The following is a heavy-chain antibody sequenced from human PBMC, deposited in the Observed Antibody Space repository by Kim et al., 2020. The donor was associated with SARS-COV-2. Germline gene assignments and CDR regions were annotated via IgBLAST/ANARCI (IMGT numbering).Heavy chain of an antibody. CDR2: ISGSGGCT. J-gene: IGHJ3*01. V-gene: IGHV3-23*01. Sequence: GGSLRLSCAASGFTFRNYAMSWVRQAPGKGLEWVSVISGSGGCTYYTDSVKDRFTISRDNSKNTLYVEMNSLRAEDTAIYYCAKERAKFTATILGVASAGGDLDLWGQGTMVTVSA. CDR1: GFTFRNYA. CDR3: AKERAKFTATILGVASAGGDLDL. D-gene: IGHD3-3*01.